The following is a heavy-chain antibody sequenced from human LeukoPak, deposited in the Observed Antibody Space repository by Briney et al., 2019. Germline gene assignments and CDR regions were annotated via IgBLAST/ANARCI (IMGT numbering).Heavy chain of an antibody. J-gene: IGHJ4*02. CDR2: INHSGST. Sequence: SETLSLTCNVSGYSISSGYYWGWIRQPPGKGLEWIGSINHSGSTSYNPSLKGRVSISVDTSKNQSSLNLSSVTAADTAVYYCARAIYCTGASCSLGYFDSWGQGTLVTVSS. CDR3: ARAIYCTGASCSLGYFDS. CDR1: GYSISSGYY. D-gene: IGHD2-15*01. V-gene: IGHV4-38-2*02.